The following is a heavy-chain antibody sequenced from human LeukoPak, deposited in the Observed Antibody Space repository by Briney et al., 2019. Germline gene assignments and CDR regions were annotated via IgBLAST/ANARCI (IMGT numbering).Heavy chain of an antibody. D-gene: IGHD3-22*01. CDR3: ARETETHYYDSSGYYVTEYYYGMDV. J-gene: IGHJ6*02. CDR2: IIPIFGTA. V-gene: IGHV1-69*13. Sequence: ASVKVSCKASGGTFSSYAISWVRQAPGQGLEWMGGIIPIFGTANYAQKFQGRVTITADESTSTAYMELSSLRSEDTAVYYCARETETHYYDSSGYYVTEYYYGMDVWGQGTTATVSS. CDR1: GGTFSSYA.